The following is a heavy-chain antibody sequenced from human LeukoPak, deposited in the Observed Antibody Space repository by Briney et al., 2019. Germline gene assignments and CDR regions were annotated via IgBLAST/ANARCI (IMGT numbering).Heavy chain of an antibody. CDR3: ATQASDKYSYYFDY. D-gene: IGHD2-21*01. CDR2: IRYDGSDK. V-gene: IGHV3-30*02. Sequence: PGGSLRLSCAASGFTVSSNYMSWVRQAPGKGLEWVTFIRYDGSDKYYADSVKGRFTISRDNSKNTLYLQLNNLRAEDTAVYYCATQASDKYSYYFDYWGQGTLVTVSS. J-gene: IGHJ4*02. CDR1: GFTVSSNY.